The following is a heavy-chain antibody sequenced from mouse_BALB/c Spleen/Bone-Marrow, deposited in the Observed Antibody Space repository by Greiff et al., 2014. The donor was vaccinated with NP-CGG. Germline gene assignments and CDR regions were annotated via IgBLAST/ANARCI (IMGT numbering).Heavy chain of an antibody. D-gene: IGHD2-4*01. CDR3: ARWEITTGAWFGY. CDR2: IYPSDSYT. V-gene: IGHV1-69*02. Sequence: QVQLKESGAELVRPGASVKLSCKASGYTFTSYWISWVRQRPGQGLEWIGNIYPSDSYTNCNQKFNDKATLTVDKSSSTAYMQLSSPTSEDSAVYYCARWEITTGAWFGYWGQGTLVTVSA. J-gene: IGHJ3*01. CDR1: GYTFTSYW.